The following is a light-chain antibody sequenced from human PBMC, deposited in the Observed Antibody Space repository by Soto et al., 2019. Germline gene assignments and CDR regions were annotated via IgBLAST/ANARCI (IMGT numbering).Light chain of an antibody. Sequence: SYELTQPPSVSVSPGQTASITCSGDRLGDMYACWYQQKPGQSPVLVIYQDTERPSGIPERFSGSYSGNTATLTISGTQAMYEADYYCQAWDSNTGVLFGGGTKLTVL. CDR1: RLGDMY. J-gene: IGLJ2*01. V-gene: IGLV3-1*01. CDR2: QDT. CDR3: QAWDSNTGVL.